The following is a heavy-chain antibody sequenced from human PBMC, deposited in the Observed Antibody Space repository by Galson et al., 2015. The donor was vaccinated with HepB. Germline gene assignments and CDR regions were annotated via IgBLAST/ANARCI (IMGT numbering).Heavy chain of an antibody. Sequence: SLRLSCAASGFTFRNYNMHWVSQAPGKGLEWVAVISNDGTNKHYTDSVKGRFTISRDNSKNTLYLQMDSLRTEDTAVYYCARELSLGSLLPEDSWGQGTLVTVSS. CDR3: ARELSLGSLLPEDS. CDR1: GFTFRNYN. CDR2: ISNDGTNK. V-gene: IGHV3-30*04. D-gene: IGHD3-16*01. J-gene: IGHJ4*02.